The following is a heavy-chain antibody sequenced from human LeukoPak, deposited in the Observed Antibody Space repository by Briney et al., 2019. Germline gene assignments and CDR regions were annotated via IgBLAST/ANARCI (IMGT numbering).Heavy chain of an antibody. V-gene: IGHV1-18*01. D-gene: IGHD3-16*01. J-gene: IGHJ5*02. CDR3: ARTPPRRSSAYSWFDP. CDR2: ISAYNGNT. CDR1: GYTFTSYG. Sequence: ASVKVSCKASGYTFTSYGISWVRQAPGQGLEWMGWISAYNGNTNYAQKLQGRVTMTTDTSTSTAYMELRSLRSDDTAVYYCARTPPRRSSAYSWFDPWGQGTLVTVSS.